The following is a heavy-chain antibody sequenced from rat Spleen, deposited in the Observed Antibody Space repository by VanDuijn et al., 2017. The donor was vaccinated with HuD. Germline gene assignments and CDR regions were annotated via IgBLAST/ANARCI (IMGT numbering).Heavy chain of an antibody. CDR1: GFTFNNYD. V-gene: IGHV5S23*01. D-gene: IGHD4-3*01. Sequence: EVQLVESDGGLVQPGRSLKLSCAASGFTFNNYDMAWVRQAPTKGLEWVASISPSGGGTWYRDSVKGRFPVSRDNADSTLYLQMDSLRSEDTATYYCVRQETSGYSNWFTYWGQGTLVTVSS. CDR2: ISPSGGGT. CDR3: VRQETSGYSNWFTY. J-gene: IGHJ3*01.